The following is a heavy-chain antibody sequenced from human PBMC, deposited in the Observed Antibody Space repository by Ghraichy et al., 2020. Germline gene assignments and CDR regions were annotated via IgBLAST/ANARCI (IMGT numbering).Heavy chain of an antibody. Sequence: ASVKVSCKASGYNFHSYGISWVRQAPGQGLEWMGWINGYNGNADYAQKFKGRVTLTSDTSTATAYMEVGSLRSDDTAVYYCAVVQGRTTMIVTEYGNFYYYAMDVWGQGTTVTGSS. CDR2: INGYNGNA. CDR3: AVVQGRTTMIVTEYGNFYYYAMDV. D-gene: IGHD4-17*01. CDR1: GYNFHSYG. V-gene: IGHV1-18*01. J-gene: IGHJ6*02.